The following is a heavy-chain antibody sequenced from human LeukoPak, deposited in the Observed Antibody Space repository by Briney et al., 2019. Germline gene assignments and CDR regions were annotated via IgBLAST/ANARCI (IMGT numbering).Heavy chain of an antibody. V-gene: IGHV3-33*01. J-gene: IGHJ4*02. Sequence: GGSLRLSCAASGFTFSSYGMHWVRQAPGKGLEWVAGIWYDGSNKYYADSVKGRFTISRDNAKNSLFLQMNSLRDEDTAMYYCARGRTDFDYWGQGTLVTVSS. CDR1: GFTFSSYG. CDR3: ARGRTDFDY. CDR2: IWYDGSNK.